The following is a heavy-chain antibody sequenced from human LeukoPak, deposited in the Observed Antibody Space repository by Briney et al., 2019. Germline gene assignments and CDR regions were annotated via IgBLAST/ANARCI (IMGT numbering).Heavy chain of an antibody. Sequence: ASVKVSCKASGYTFTSYDINWVRQATGQGLEWMGWMNPNSGNTGYAQKFQGRVTMTRNTSISTAYMELSSLRSEDTAVYYCARGTVLLWFGDKNNWFDPWGQGTLVTVSS. CDR1: GYTFTSYD. D-gene: IGHD3-10*01. CDR3: ARGTVLLWFGDKNNWFDP. V-gene: IGHV1-8*01. J-gene: IGHJ5*02. CDR2: MNPNSGNT.